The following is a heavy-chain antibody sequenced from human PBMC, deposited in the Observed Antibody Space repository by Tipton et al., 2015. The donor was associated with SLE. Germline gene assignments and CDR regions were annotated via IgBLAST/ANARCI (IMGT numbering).Heavy chain of an antibody. CDR1: GGSISSYY. CDR2: IYDSGST. J-gene: IGHJ3*02. V-gene: IGHV4-59*01. Sequence: TLSLTCIVSGGSISSYYWSWIRQPPGKGLEWIGYIYDSGSTNYNPSLKSRVTISVDTSNQFSLKLSSVTAADTAVYYCARRQASDAFVIWGQGTMLTVPS. CDR3: ARRQASDAFVI.